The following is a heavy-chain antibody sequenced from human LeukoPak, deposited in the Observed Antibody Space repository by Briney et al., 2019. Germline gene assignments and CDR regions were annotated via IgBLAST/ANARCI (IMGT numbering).Heavy chain of an antibody. V-gene: IGHV3-11*04. J-gene: IGHJ6*03. D-gene: IGHD2-2*01. Sequence: PGGSLRLSCAASGFTFSDYYMSWIRQAPGKGLEWVSYISSSGSTIYYADSVKGRFTISRDNAKNSLYLQMNSLRAEDTAVYYCARDNTQNYIVVVPAEEAYYMDVWGKGTTVTVSS. CDR1: GFTFSDYY. CDR3: ARDNTQNYIVVVPAEEAYYMDV. CDR2: ISSSGSTI.